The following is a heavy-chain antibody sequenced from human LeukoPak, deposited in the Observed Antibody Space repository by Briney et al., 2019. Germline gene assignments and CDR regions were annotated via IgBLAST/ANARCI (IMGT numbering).Heavy chain of an antibody. D-gene: IGHD3-16*01. CDR1: GGSISSYY. CDR2: IYYSGST. V-gene: IGHV4-59*08. CDR3: ARGTLGDY. J-gene: IGHJ4*02. Sequence: SETLSLTCTVSGGSISSYYWSWIRQPPGKGLEWIGYIYYSGSTNYNPSLKSRVTISVDTSKNQFSLKLSSVTAADTAVYHCARGTLGDYWGQGTLVTVSS.